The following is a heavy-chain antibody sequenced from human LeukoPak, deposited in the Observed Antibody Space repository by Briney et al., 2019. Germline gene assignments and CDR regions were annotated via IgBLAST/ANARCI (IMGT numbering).Heavy chain of an antibody. CDR1: GYTFTSYG. Sequence: ASVKVSCKASGYTFTSYGISWVRQAPGQGLEWMGWISAYNGNTNYAQKLQGRVTMTTDTSTSTAYMELRSLRSDDTAVYYCARDSSDGYSMSHKAGCDPWRQAGIVTDCS. D-gene: IGHD5-24*01. J-gene: IGHJ5*02. V-gene: IGHV1-18*01. CDR3: ARDSSDGYSMSHKAGCDP. CDR2: ISAYNGNT.